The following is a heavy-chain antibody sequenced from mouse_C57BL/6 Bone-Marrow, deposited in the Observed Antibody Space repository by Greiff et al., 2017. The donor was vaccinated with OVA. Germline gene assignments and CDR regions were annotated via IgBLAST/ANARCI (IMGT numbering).Heavy chain of an antibody. J-gene: IGHJ1*03. CDR3: ARVKGSCSNYPTGYFDV. CDR2: ISYSGST. Sequence: EVKLMESGPGLAKPSQTLSLTCSVTGYSITSDYWNWIRKFPGNKLEYMGYISYSGSTYYNPSLKSRISITRDTSKNQYYLQLTSVTTEDTATYXCARVKGSCSNYPTGYFDVWGTGTTVTVSS. CDR1: GYSITSDY. V-gene: IGHV3-8*01. D-gene: IGHD2-5*01.